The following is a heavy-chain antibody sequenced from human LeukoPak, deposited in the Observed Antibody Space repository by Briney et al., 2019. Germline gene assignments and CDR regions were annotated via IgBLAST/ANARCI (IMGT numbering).Heavy chain of an antibody. Sequence: SVNVSCKASGGTFSSYAISWVRQAPGQGLEWMGGIIPIFGTANYAQKFQGRVTITADESTSTAYMELSSLRSEDTAVYYCATHYDFWSGYFQYYYYYMDVWAKGPRSPSP. D-gene: IGHD3-3*01. V-gene: IGHV1-69*13. CDR3: ATHYDFWSGYFQYYYYYMDV. CDR2: IIPIFGTA. CDR1: GGTFSSYA. J-gene: IGHJ6*03.